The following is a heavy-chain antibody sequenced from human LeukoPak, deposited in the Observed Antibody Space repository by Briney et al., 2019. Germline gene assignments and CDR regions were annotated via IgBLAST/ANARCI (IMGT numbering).Heavy chain of an antibody. CDR1: GGSISSGGYS. CDR2: IYYSGST. J-gene: IGHJ4*02. CDR3: ARGFGVGYFDY. Sequence: SETLSLTCTVSGGSISSGGYSWSWIRQHPGKGLEWIGYIYYSGSTYYNPSLKSRVTISVDTSKNQFSLKLSSVTAADTAVYYCARGFGVGYFDYWGQGTLVTVSS. D-gene: IGHD3-3*01. V-gene: IGHV4-31*03.